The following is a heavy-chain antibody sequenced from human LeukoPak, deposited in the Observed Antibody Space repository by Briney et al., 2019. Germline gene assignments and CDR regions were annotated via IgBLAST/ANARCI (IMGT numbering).Heavy chain of an antibody. J-gene: IGHJ1*01. D-gene: IGHD3-22*01. CDR3: AKMKLYYDSSGYYYDPEYFQH. CDR2: ISGSGGTT. V-gene: IGHV3-23*01. Sequence: GGSLRLSCAPSGFTFSSSAMSWVRQAPGKGLEWVSGISGSGGTTYYADSVKGRFTFSRDNSKNTLYLQMNGLRAEDTAVYYCAKMKLYYDSSGYYYDPEYFQHWGQGTLVTVSS. CDR1: GFTFSSSA.